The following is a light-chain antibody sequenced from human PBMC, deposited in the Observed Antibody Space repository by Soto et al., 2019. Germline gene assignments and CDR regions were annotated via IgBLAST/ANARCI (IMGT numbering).Light chain of an antibody. CDR2: GAS. CDR1: QSVSSTK. CDR3: QQYVISVT. Sequence: EIVLTQSPGTLSLSPGERATLSCRASQSVSSTKLAWYQQKPGQAPRLLIYGASSRATGIPDRFSSSASGTNFTLTISSLEPEDFAVYYCQQYVISVTFGQGTRLEIK. J-gene: IGKJ5*01. V-gene: IGKV3-20*01.